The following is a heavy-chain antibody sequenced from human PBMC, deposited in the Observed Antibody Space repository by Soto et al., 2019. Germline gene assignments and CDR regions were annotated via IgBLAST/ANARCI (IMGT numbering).Heavy chain of an antibody. CDR2: ISAYNGNT. D-gene: IGHD6-19*01. Sequence: ASVKVSCKASGYTFTSYGISWVRQAPGQGLEWMGWISAYNGNTNYAQKLQGRVTMTPDTSTSTAYMELRSLRSDDTAVYYCARGVQQWLVRRAFDIWGQGTMVTVSS. J-gene: IGHJ3*02. V-gene: IGHV1-18*04. CDR1: GYTFTSYG. CDR3: ARGVQQWLVRRAFDI.